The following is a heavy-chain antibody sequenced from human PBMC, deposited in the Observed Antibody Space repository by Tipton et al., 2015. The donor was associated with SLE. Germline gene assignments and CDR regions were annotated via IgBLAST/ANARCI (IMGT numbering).Heavy chain of an antibody. CDR1: GGSISSHY. CDR3: ARVWEAATPSYYYYMDV. J-gene: IGHJ6*03. V-gene: IGHV4-59*11. CDR2: INHSGST. D-gene: IGHD2-15*01. Sequence: TLSLTCTVSGGSISSHYWSWIRQPPGKGLEWIGEINHSGSTNYNPSLKSRVTISVDTSKNQFSLKLSSVTAADTAVYYCARVWEAATPSYYYYMDVWGTGTTVTVSS.